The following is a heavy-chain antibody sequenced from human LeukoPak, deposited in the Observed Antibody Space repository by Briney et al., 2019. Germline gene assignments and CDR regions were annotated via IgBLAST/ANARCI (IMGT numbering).Heavy chain of an antibody. Sequence: ASVKVSCKASGYTFTGYYIHWVRQATGQGLEWMGWMNPNSGNTGYAQKFQGRVTMTRNTSISTAYMELSSLRSEDTAVYYCASINPYSSGWYRDYWGQGTLVTVSS. J-gene: IGHJ4*02. CDR2: MNPNSGNT. V-gene: IGHV1-8*02. D-gene: IGHD6-19*01. CDR3: ASINPYSSGWYRDY. CDR1: GYTFTGYY.